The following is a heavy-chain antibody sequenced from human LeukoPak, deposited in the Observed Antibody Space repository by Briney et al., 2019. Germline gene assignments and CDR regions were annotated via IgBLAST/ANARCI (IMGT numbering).Heavy chain of an antibody. D-gene: IGHD5/OR15-5a*01. CDR2: IKSNTDGGTT. CDR3: TTIYETTDAASDI. Sequence: PGGSLRLSCAASGFSFGYAWMSWVRQAPGKGLEWVGRIKSNTDGGTTDYAAPVKGRFTISREDSENTVYLQMNSLKTEDTAVYYCTTIYETTDAASDIWGQGTMVTVSS. V-gene: IGHV3-15*01. CDR1: GFSFGYAW. J-gene: IGHJ3*02.